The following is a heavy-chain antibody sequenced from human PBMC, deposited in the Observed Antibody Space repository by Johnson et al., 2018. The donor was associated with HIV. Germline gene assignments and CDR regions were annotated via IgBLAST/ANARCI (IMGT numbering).Heavy chain of an antibody. J-gene: IGHJ3*02. CDR1: GFTFSRYD. V-gene: IGHV3-33*06. Sequence: QVQLVESGGGVVQPGRSLRLSCAASGFTFSRYDMHWVRQAPGKGLEWVAVIWYDGSDKYYADSMKGRFTISRDNSRNTVYLQMNSLRVEDTAVYYCAKGCRWLLERTYAFDIWGQGTMVTVSS. CDR3: AKGCRWLLERTYAFDI. CDR2: IWYDGSDK. D-gene: IGHD3-22*01.